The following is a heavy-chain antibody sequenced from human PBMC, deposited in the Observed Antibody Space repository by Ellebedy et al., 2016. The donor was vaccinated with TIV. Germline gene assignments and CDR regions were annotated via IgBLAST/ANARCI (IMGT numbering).Heavy chain of an antibody. J-gene: IGHJ6*02. CDR1: GLTIRNYV. Sequence: GESLKISCVASGLTIRNYVMNWVRQAPGKGLEWVSVIYSGGSTYYADSVKGRFTISRDNSKNTLYLHMNSLRAEDTAVYYCASRSYEYYYYGMDVWGQGTTVTVSS. CDR2: IYSGGST. CDR3: ASRSYEYYYYGMDV. V-gene: IGHV3-53*01. D-gene: IGHD3-16*01.